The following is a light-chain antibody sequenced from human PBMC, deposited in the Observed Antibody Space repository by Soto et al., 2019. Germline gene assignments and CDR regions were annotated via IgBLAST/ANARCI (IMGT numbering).Light chain of an antibody. V-gene: IGLV1-40*01. CDR2: GYT. J-gene: IGLJ2*01. Sequence: QSVLTQPPSVSGAPGQRVTLSCIGSSSNIGTDYDVHWYRQVPGTAPKLLIYGYTNRPSRVPDRFSGSRSGSSASLVITDLQAEDEGHYFCQSYASSLNAVIFGGGTKVTVL. CDR1: SSNIGTDYD. CDR3: QSYASSLNAVI.